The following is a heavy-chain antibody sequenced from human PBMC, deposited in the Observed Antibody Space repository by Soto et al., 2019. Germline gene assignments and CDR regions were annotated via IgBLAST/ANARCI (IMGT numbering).Heavy chain of an antibody. CDR3: AKDTDYDYIWGSYRCDN. CDR1: GFTFSSYA. J-gene: IGHJ4*02. Sequence: EVQLLESGGGLVQPGGSLRLSCAASGFTFSSYAMSWVRQAPGKGLEWVSAISGSGGSTYYADSVKGRFTISRDNSKNTLYLQINSVRAEDTAVYYCAKDTDYDYIWGSYRCDNWGQGTLVTVSS. CDR2: ISGSGGST. D-gene: IGHD3-16*02. V-gene: IGHV3-23*01.